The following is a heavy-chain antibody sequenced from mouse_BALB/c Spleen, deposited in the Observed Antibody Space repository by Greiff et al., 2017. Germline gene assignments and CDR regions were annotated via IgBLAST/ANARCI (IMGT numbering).Heavy chain of an antibody. Sequence: QVQLKESGAELVRPGSSVKISCKASGYAFSSYWMNWVKQRPGQGLEWIGQIYPGDGDTNYNGKFKGKATLTADKSSSTAYMQLSSLTSEDSAVYFCARFDQGFAYWGQGTLVTVSA. CDR3: ARFDQGFAY. V-gene: IGHV1-80*01. CDR1: GYAFSSYW. CDR2: IYPGDGDT. J-gene: IGHJ3*01.